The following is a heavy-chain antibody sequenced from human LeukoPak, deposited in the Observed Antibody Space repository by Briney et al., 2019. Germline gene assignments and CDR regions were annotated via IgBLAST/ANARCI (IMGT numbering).Heavy chain of an antibody. CDR2: ISSSGSTI. D-gene: IGHD5-12*01. V-gene: IGHV3-11*01. J-gene: IGHJ4*02. CDR3: ARASGYYKYFDY. Sequence: GGSLRLSCAASGFTFSDYYMSWVRQAPGKGLEWVSYISSSGSTIYCADSVKGRFTISRDNAKNSLYLQMNSLRAEDTAVYYCARASGYYKYFDYWGQGTLVTVSS. CDR1: GFTFSDYY.